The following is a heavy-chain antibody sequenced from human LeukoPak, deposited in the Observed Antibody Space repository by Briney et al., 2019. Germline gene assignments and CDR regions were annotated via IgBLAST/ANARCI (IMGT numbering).Heavy chain of an antibody. D-gene: IGHD3-10*01. V-gene: IGHV3-74*01. CDR3: ASETYYYGSGSSYKDQI. J-gene: IGHJ4*02. CDR2: ICIDGVST. Sequence: GGSPRLSCAASVVTSSSSLMHCGRAAPGKGVVWGSRICIDGVSTTYADSVKGRFSISRDNAKNTLYLQKNSLRAEDTAVYYCASETYYYGSGSSYKDQIWGQGTLVTVSS. CDR1: VVTSSSSL.